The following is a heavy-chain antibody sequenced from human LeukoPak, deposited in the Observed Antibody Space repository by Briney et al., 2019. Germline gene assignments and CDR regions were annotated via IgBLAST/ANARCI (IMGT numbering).Heavy chain of an antibody. V-gene: IGHV4-39*07. CDR3: ARETGARPMPYPDPDAFDI. D-gene: IGHD2-2*01. Sequence: SETLPLTCTVSGVSITRSSYYWGWIRQPPGKGLEWIGNIYYTGSTYYNPSLKSRVTISVDTSKNQFSLKLSSVTAADTAVYYCARETGARPMPYPDPDAFDIWGQGTMVTVSS. CDR1: GVSITRSSYY. CDR2: IYYTGST. J-gene: IGHJ3*02.